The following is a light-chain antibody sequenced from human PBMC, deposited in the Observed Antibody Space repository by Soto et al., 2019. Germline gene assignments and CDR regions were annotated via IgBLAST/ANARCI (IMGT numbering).Light chain of an antibody. CDR3: QVWDGTGDHLI. CDR1: NIGSKT. Sequence: SYELTQPPSVSVAPGQTASITCGGNNIGSKTVHWHQQKPGQAPVLVVYDDSDRPSGIPERFSGSNSGNTATLTISRVEAGDEADYYCQVWDGTGDHLIFGGGTKPTVL. J-gene: IGLJ2*01. V-gene: IGLV3-21*02. CDR2: DDS.